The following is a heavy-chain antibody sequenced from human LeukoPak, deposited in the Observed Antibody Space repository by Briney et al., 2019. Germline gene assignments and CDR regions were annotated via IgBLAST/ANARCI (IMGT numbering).Heavy chain of an antibody. J-gene: IGHJ5*02. CDR1: GGSFSGYY. V-gene: IGHV4-34*01. CDR2: INHTGST. D-gene: IGHD1-26*01. Sequence: PSETLSLTCAVYGGSFSGYYWSWIRQPPGKGLEWIGEINHTGSTNYNPSLKSRVTISVDTSKNQFSLKLSSVTAADTAVYYCARDGGANRARNWFDPWGQGTLVTVSS. CDR3: ARDGGANRARNWFDP.